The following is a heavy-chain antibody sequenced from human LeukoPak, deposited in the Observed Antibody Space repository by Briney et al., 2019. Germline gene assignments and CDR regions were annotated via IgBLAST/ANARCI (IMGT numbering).Heavy chain of an antibody. D-gene: IGHD6-13*01. V-gene: IGHV4-34*01. Sequence: SETLSLTCAVYGGSFSGYYWSWIRQPPGKGLEWIGEINHSGSTNYNPSLKSRVTISVDTSKNQFSLKLSSVTAADTAVYYCARHSSSWYGARYYYGMDVWGQGTTVTVSS. CDR2: INHSGST. J-gene: IGHJ6*02. CDR3: ARHSSSWYGARYYYGMDV. CDR1: GGSFSGYY.